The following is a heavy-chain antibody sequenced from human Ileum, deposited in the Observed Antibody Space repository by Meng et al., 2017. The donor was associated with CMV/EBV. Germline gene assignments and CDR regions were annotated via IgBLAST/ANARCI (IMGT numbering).Heavy chain of an antibody. CDR3: ARRASRYYDSSGYYLFDY. J-gene: IGHJ4*02. D-gene: IGHD3-22*01. V-gene: IGHV3-48*03. CDR1: GFTFSSYE. CDR2: IRNSDGTT. Sequence: GGSLRLSCAASGFTFSSYEMNWVRQAPGKGLEWVSYIRNSDGTTYYADSVKGRFTISRDNDKNSLYLQMNSLRAEYTAVYYCARRASRYYDSSGYYLFDYWDQGTLVTV.